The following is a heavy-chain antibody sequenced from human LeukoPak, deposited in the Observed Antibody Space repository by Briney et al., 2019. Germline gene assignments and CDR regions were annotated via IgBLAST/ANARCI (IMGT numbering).Heavy chain of an antibody. CDR1: GGSISSSSYS. D-gene: IGHD6-13*01. J-gene: IGHJ4*02. CDR3: ARRKVNSSSWYGRFDY. V-gene: IGHV4-39*07. Sequence: SEPLSLTCTVPGGSISSSSYSWGWIRQPPGKGLDWMGEINHSGSTNYNPSLKSRVTISVDTSKNQFSLKLSSVTAADTAVYYCARRKVNSSSWYGRFDYWGQGTLVTVSS. CDR2: INHSGST.